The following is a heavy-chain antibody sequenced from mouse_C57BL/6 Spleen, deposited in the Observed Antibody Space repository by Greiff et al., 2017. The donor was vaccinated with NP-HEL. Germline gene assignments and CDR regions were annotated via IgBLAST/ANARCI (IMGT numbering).Heavy chain of an antibody. CDR1: GYTFTSYW. CDR2: IDPNSGGT. D-gene: IGHD1-1*01. J-gene: IGHJ4*01. CDR3: ARGITTVVATQGYAMDY. Sequence: VQLQQPGAELVKPGASVKLSCKASGYTFTSYWMHWVKQRPGRGLEWIGRIDPNSGGTKYNEKFKSKATLTVDKPSSTAYMQLSSLTSEDSAVYYCARGITTVVATQGYAMDYWGQGTSVTVSS. V-gene: IGHV1-72*01.